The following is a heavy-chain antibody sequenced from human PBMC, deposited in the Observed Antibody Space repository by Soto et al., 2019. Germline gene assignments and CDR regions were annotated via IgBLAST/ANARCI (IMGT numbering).Heavy chain of an antibody. CDR1: GGSTHSRSYF. Sequence: TLSLTYNVSGGSTHSRSYFWSWIRQHPQKGLEWIGYIYSSGNTYYNPFFRSRVSISPDTSRNQFSLKLHSVTAADTAVYYCARGVTSTGWFDPWGQG. D-gene: IGHD3-10*01. CDR3: ARGVTSTGWFDP. J-gene: IGHJ5*02. CDR2: IYSSGNT. V-gene: IGHV4-31*03.